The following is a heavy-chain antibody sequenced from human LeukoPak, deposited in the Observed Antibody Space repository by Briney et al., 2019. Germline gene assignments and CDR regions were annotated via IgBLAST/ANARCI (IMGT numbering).Heavy chain of an antibody. V-gene: IGHV3-48*01. CDR1: GFTFNRNN. D-gene: IGHD6-19*01. CDR3: ARETILAVAGDF. Sequence: GGSLRLSCAASGFTFNRNNMNWVRQAPGKGLEWVSYISSTSITMYYADSVKGRFTISRDNAKNSLYMQMNSLRADDTAVYYCARETILAVAGDFWGQGTLVTVSS. CDR2: ISSTSITM. J-gene: IGHJ4*02.